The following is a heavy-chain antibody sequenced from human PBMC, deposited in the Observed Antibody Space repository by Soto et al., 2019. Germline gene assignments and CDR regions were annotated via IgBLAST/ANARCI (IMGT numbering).Heavy chain of an antibody. D-gene: IGHD3-9*01. Sequence: GGSLRLSCAASGVTFSSYAMSWVRQAPGKGLEWVSAISGSGGSTYYADSVKGRFTISRDNSKNTLYLQMNSLRAEDTAVYYCARDNPLTDAFDIWGQGTMVTVSS. CDR3: ARDNPLTDAFDI. J-gene: IGHJ3*02. V-gene: IGHV3-23*01. CDR2: ISGSGGST. CDR1: GVTFSSYA.